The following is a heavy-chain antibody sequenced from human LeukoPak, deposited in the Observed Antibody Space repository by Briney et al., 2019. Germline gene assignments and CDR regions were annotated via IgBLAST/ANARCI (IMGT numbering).Heavy chain of an antibody. CDR3: AKDRQKWQWLVMYYFDS. CDR2: ISGSGDRT. J-gene: IGHJ4*02. D-gene: IGHD6-19*01. V-gene: IGHV3-23*01. CDR1: GFAFDTHA. Sequence: GGSLRLSCAASGFAFDTHATSWVRQAPGKGLEWVSAISGSGDRTHYADSVKGRFTISRDNSKNTLYLQLHSLRAEDTAIYYCAKDRQKWQWLVMYYFDSWGQGTLVTVSS.